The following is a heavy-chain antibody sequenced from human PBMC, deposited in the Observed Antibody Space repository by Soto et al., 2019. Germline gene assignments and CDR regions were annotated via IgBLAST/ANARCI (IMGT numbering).Heavy chain of an antibody. CDR3: ARDNCSSTSCYTESAFDI. V-gene: IGHV1-69*13. CDR1: GCTFSSYA. CDR2: IIPIFGTA. Sequence: WASVKVSCKASGCTFSSYAISWVRQAPGQGLEWMGGIIPIFGTANYAQKFQGRVTITADESTSTAYMELSRLRSEDTVVYYCARDNCSSTSCYTESAFDIWGQGTMVTVS. D-gene: IGHD2-2*02. J-gene: IGHJ3*02.